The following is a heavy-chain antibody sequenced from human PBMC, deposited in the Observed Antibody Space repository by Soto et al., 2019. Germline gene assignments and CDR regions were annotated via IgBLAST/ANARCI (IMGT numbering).Heavy chain of an antibody. CDR2: ISWNSGSM. CDR3: TKDRYDYYGSGGNYGMDV. J-gene: IGHJ6*02. D-gene: IGHD3-10*01. Sequence: GGSLRLSCAASGFSFDDFAMHWVRQTPGKGLEWVSGISWNSGSMGYADSVRGRFTISRDNVKNSLYLQMSSLRVEDTALYYCTKDRYDYYGSGGNYGMDVWGQGTTVTVSS. CDR1: GFSFDDFA. V-gene: IGHV3-9*01.